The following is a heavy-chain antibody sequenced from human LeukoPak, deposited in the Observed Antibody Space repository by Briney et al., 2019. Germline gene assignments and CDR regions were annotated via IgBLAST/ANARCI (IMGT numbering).Heavy chain of an antibody. D-gene: IGHD2-21*02. Sequence: PSETLSLTCAVYGGSFSGYYWSWIRQPPGKGLEWIGEINHSGSTNYNPSLKSRVTISVDKSKNQFSLKLSSVTAADTAVYYCARGSVTGDYFDYWGQGTLVTVSS. V-gene: IGHV4-34*01. J-gene: IGHJ4*02. CDR3: ARGSVTGDYFDY. CDR2: INHSGST. CDR1: GGSFSGYY.